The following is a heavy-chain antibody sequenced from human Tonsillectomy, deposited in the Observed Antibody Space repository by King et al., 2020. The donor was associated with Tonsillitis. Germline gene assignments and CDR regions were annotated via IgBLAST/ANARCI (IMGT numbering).Heavy chain of an antibody. CDR3: ASNPSGWYYFDY. CDR1: GGSSSSYY. Sequence: VQLQESGPVLVTPSDNLSLTCTVSGGSSSSYYWSCIPQPPGNGLECLGYLYYSGSTNYNPSLKSRVTISVDTSKNQFSLKLSSVTAADTAVYYCASNPSGWYYFDYWGQGTLVTVSS. J-gene: IGHJ4*02. V-gene: IGHV4-59*13. D-gene: IGHD6-19*01. CDR2: LYYSGST.